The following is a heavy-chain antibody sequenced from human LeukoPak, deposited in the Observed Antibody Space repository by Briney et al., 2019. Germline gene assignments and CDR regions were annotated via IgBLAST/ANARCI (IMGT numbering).Heavy chain of an antibody. CDR3: AREASSSYYCDY. V-gene: IGHV3-21*01. J-gene: IGHJ4*02. CDR2: ITSGNNYI. Sequence: GGSLRLSCAASGLTFSSYSMNWVRQAPGKGLEWVSSITSGNNYIYYADSVKGRFTISRDNAKNSLFLQMNSLRAEDTAVYYCAREASSSYYCDYWGQGTLVTVSS. CDR1: GLTFSSYS. D-gene: IGHD6-6*01.